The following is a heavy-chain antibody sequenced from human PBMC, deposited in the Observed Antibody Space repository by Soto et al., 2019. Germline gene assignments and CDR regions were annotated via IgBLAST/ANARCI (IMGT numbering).Heavy chain of an antibody. J-gene: IGHJ6*01. D-gene: IGHD6-25*01. Sequence: ASVKVSCKGSGSIFTNYGIHWVRQAPGQGLEWMGWISAYNGNTNFAQTVQGRLTMTTDTSTATSYMELRSLTYDDTAVYFCARSAARGSHGPTENGMDVRGQGRTGT. CDR2: ISAYNGNT. V-gene: IGHV1-18*04. CDR1: GSIFTNYG. CDR3: ARSAARGSHGPTENGMDV.